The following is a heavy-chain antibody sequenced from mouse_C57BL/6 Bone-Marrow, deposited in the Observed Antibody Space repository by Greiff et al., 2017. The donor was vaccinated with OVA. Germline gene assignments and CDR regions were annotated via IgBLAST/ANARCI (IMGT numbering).Heavy chain of an antibody. CDR2: IGPGSGST. Sequence: SGAELVKPGASVKISCKASGYTFTDYYINWVKQRPGQGLEWIGKIGPGSGSTYYNEKFKGKATLNADKYSSTAYMQLSSLTSEDSAVYFCARPSYYYGSSDWYFDVWGTGTTVTVSS. CDR1: GYTFTDYY. CDR3: ARPSYYYGSSDWYFDV. D-gene: IGHD1-1*01. V-gene: IGHV1-77*01. J-gene: IGHJ1*03.